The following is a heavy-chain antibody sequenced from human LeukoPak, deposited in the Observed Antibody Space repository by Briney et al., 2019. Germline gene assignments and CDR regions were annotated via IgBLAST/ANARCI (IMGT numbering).Heavy chain of an antibody. D-gene: IGHD1-14*01. CDR2: IYRSGST. V-gene: IGHV4-4*02. J-gene: IGHJ4*02. CDR3: ARVNSWTEEPDTGFDY. CDR1: RGSISSNTW. Sequence: SGTLSLTCAVSRGSISSNTWWSWVRQPPGKGLEWIGEIYRSGSTHYNPSLKSRVTISVDKTKNQFSLQLNPVSPEDTAVYYCARVNSWTEEPDTGFDYWGQGILVTVSS.